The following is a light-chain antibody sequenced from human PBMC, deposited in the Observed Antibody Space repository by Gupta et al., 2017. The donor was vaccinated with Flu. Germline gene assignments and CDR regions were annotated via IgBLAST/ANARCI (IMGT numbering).Light chain of an antibody. CDR3: QVWDSSTDQNV. V-gene: IGLV3-21*03. CDR2: NDN. Sequence: SYVLTQPPSVSVAPGKTARITCGGNNIGRKSVHWYQHKPGQAPVLVVYNDNDRHSGIPERFSGSNSGNTATMTINRVEAGDEADYYCQVWDSSTDQNVFGTGTKVTVL. CDR1: NIGRKS. J-gene: IGLJ1*01.